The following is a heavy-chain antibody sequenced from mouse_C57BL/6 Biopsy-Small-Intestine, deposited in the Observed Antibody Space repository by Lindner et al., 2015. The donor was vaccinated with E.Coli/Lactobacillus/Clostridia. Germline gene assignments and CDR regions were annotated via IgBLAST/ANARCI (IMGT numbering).Heavy chain of an antibody. CDR1: GYAFTNYL. Sequence: VQLQESGAELVRPGTSVKVSCKASGYAFTNYLIEWVKQRPGQGLEWIGVINPGSGGTNYNEKFKGQATLTADKSSSTAYMQLSSPTSEDSAVYFCARNYYGKRGFDYWGQGTPLTVSS. D-gene: IGHD1-1*01. CDR3: ARNYYGKRGFDY. J-gene: IGHJ2*01. V-gene: IGHV1-54*01. CDR2: INPGSGGT.